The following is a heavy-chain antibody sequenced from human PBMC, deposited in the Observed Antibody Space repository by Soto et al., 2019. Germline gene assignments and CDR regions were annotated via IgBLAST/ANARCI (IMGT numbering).Heavy chain of an antibody. V-gene: IGHV4-31*03. CDR1: GGSISSGGYY. J-gene: IGHJ6*02. CDR3: ARDRDCSSTSCASGMDV. CDR2: IYYSGST. Sequence: NPSETLSLTCTVSGGSISSGGYYWSWIRQHPGKGLEWIGYIYYSGSTYYNPSLKSRVTISVDTSKNQFSLKLSSVTAADTAVYYCARDRDCSSTSCASGMDVWGQGTTVTVSS. D-gene: IGHD2-2*01.